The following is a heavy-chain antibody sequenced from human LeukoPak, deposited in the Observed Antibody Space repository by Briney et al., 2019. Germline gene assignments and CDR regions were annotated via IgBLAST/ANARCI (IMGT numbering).Heavy chain of an antibody. CDR1: GYSLTELS. J-gene: IGHJ4*02. V-gene: IGHV1-24*01. D-gene: IGHD2-2*01. CDR2: FDPDDGET. CDR3: VTGTTYCSSCSDDY. Sequence: ASVKVSCKVSGYSLTELSMHWVRQAPGKGLEWMGGFDPDDGETPLFAQKFQGRVSMTEDTSTDTAYMELSSLSSEDTAVYYCVTGTTYCSSCSDDYWGQGTLVTVSS.